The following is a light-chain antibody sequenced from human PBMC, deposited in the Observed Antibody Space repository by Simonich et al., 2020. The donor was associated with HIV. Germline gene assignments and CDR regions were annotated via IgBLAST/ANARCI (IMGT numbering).Light chain of an antibody. CDR2: KVS. J-gene: IGKJ1*01. V-gene: IGKV2-30*02. Sequence: DDVMTQSPLSLPVTLGQPASISCRSSQSLVHSDGNTYLNWFQQRPGQSPRRLIYKVSNRDSGVPDRFSGSGSGTDFTLKISRVEAEDVGVYYCMQGTHWPPWTFGQGTKVEIK. CDR1: QSLVHSDGNTY. CDR3: MQGTHWPPWT.